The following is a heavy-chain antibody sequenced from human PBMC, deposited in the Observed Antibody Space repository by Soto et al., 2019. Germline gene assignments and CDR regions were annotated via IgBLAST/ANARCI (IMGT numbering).Heavy chain of an antibody. V-gene: IGHV1-3*01. D-gene: IGHD2-15*01. J-gene: IGHJ5*02. CDR1: GSTFTRYT. CDR2: INPDNGNT. CDR3: ARGIATGQLDP. Sequence: ASVKVSCTASGSTFTRYTMNWVRQAPGQRLEWMGWINPDNGNTKSSQKFQDRVIITRDTSASTAYMDLSSLRSEDTAVYYCARGIATGQLDPWGQGTLVTVSS.